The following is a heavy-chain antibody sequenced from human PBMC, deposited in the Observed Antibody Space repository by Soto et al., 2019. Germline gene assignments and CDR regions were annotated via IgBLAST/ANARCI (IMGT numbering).Heavy chain of an antibody. Sequence: PSETLSLTCAVYGGSFSGYYWTWLRQPPGKGLEWIGEINHSGSTNYNPSLKSRVTISVDTSKNQFSLKLSSVTAADTAVSYCARGNRYLGTYRYFRFYKWGQEALVTVS. D-gene: IGHD3-16*02. V-gene: IGHV4-34*01. CDR1: GGSFSGYY. CDR2: INHSGST. CDR3: ARGNRYLGTYRYFRFYK. J-gene: IGHJ4*02.